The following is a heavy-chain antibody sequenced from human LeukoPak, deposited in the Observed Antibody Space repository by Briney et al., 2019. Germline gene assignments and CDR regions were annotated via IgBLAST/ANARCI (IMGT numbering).Heavy chain of an antibody. CDR1: GGTFSSYA. V-gene: IGHV1-69*06. CDR3: VRGPYGSGISKWFDP. D-gene: IGHD3-10*01. Sequence: ASVKVSCKASGGTFSSYAISWVRQAPGQGLEWMGGIIPIFGTANYAQKFQGRVTITADKSTSTAYMELSSLRSEDTAVYYCVRGPYGSGISKWFDPWGQGTLVIVSS. J-gene: IGHJ5*02. CDR2: IIPIFGTA.